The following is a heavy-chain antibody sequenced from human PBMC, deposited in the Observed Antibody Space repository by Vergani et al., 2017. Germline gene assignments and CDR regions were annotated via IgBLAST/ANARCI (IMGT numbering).Heavy chain of an antibody. J-gene: IGHJ6*03. CDR1: GFTVSSNY. V-gene: IGHV3-53*04. CDR2: IYSGGST. CDR3: ARDAPGDFTGYYYYYMDV. Sequence: EVQLVESGGGLVQPGGSLRLSCAASGFTVSSNYMSWVRQAPGKGLEWVSVIYSGGSTYYADSVKGGFTISRHNSKNTLYLQMNSLRAEDTAVYYCARDAPGDFTGYYYYYMDVWGKGTTVTVSS. D-gene: IGHD7-27*01.